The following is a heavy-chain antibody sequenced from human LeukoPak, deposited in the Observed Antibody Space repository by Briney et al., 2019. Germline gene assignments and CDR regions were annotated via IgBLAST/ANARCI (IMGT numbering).Heavy chain of an antibody. J-gene: IGHJ4*02. CDR1: GASISSWY. CDR2: IYGSGNT. D-gene: IGHD6-19*01. V-gene: IGHV4-59*08. Sequence: ETLSLTCTVSGASISSWYWSWIRQPPGKGLGWIGYIYGSGNTNYNPSLKSRVTMSIDTSKNQFSLKLSSVTAADTAVYYCARHAAVAPYYFDYWGQGTLVTVSS. CDR3: ARHAAVAPYYFDY.